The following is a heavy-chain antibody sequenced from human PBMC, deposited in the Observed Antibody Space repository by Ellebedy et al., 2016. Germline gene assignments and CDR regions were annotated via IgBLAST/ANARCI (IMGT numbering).Heavy chain of an antibody. CDR1: GLTFSTSL. J-gene: IGHJ4*02. CDR3: ATCEDGYGGFGY. V-gene: IGHV1-58*01. D-gene: IGHD4-23*01. CDR2: IVVGSSNT. Sequence: SVKVSCXASGLTFSTSLVQWVRQARGQGLEWIGRIVVGSSNTIYAQKFLERVTITREMSTSTAYMELSSLRSEDTAVCSCATCEDGYGGFGYWGQGTLVSVSS.